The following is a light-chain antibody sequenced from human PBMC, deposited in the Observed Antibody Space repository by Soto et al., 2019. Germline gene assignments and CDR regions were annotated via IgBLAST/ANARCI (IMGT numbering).Light chain of an antibody. Sequence: DIQMTESPSALSGSAEDRFTITFRASQTISSWLAWYQQKPGKAPKLLIYKASTLKSGVPSRFSGSGSGTEFTLTISSLQPDDFATYYCQHYNSYSEAFGQGTKVDI. CDR2: KAS. V-gene: IGKV1-5*03. CDR3: QHYNSYSEA. CDR1: QTISSW. J-gene: IGKJ1*01.